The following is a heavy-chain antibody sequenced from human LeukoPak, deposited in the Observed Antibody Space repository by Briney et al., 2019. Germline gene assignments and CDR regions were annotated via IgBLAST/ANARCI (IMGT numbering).Heavy chain of an antibody. J-gene: IGHJ4*02. V-gene: IGHV3-7*04. CDR3: ARAYSGYDYYFDY. CDR1: GFTFSNYW. D-gene: IGHD5-12*01. Sequence: GGSLRLSCAASGFTFSNYWMSWVRQAPGKGLEWVANIKQDGSEKYYVDSVKGRFTISRDNAKNSLYLQMNSLRAEDTAVYYCARAYSGYDYYFDYWGQGTLVTVSS. CDR2: IKQDGSEK.